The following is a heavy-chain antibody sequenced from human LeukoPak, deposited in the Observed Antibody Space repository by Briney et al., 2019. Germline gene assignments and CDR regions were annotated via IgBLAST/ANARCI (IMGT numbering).Heavy chain of an antibody. D-gene: IGHD1-1*01. CDR1: GDSISSGDYY. Sequence: SETLSLTCTVSGDSISSGDYYWSWIRQPAGKGLEWIGRISSSGSTNYNPSLKSRVTISVDTSKNQFSLKLSSVTAADTAVYYCAGSRKRYYYMDVWGKGTTVTISS. CDR2: ISSSGST. CDR3: AGSRKRYYYMDV. V-gene: IGHV4-61*02. J-gene: IGHJ6*03.